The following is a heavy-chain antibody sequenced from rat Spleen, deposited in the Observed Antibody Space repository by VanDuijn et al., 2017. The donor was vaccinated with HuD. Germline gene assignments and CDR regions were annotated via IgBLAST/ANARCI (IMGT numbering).Heavy chain of an antibody. Sequence: EVQLVESGGGLVQPGRSLKLSCAASGFTFSNHDMAWVRQAPTKGLEWVASISPSGGSTYYPDSVKGQFTISRDNAKSTLYLQMNSLRSEDTATYYCTRAARIGTTTFSDYWGQGVMVTVSS. CDR2: ISPSGGST. J-gene: IGHJ2*01. V-gene: IGHV5-27*01. CDR3: TRAARIGTTTFSDY. D-gene: IGHD1-5*01. CDR1: GFTFSNHD.